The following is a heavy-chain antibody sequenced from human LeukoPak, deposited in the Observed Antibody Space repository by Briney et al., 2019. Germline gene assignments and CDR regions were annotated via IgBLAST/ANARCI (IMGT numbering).Heavy chain of an antibody. D-gene: IGHD1-20*01. CDR3: ARAHNWKYGTFDY. Sequence: GGSLRLSCAASGFTLSSYWMSWVRQAPGKGLEWVSCISSSSSYIYNADSVKGRLTISRDNAKNSLYLQMNSLRVEDTAVYYCARAHNWKYGTFDYWGQGTLVTVSS. CDR2: ISSSSSYI. CDR1: GFTLSSYW. V-gene: IGHV3-21*01. J-gene: IGHJ4*02.